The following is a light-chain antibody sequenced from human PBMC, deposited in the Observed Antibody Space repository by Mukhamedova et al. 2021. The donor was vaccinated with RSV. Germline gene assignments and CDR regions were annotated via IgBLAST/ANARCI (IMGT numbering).Light chain of an antibody. Sequence: WYQRRVHGKASKLLIYRATSLQRGVSSWSSGCGSGTEFSLTISSLQADDFATYHCQHHNRYPYSFGQGTKLEIK. J-gene: IGKJ2*03. CDR3: QHHNRYPYS. V-gene: IGKV1-5*03. CDR2: RAT.